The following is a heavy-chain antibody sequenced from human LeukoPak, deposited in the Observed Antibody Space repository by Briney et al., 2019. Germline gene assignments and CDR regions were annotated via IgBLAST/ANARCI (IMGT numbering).Heavy chain of an antibody. D-gene: IGHD3-10*01. CDR1: GFTFSTYG. Sequence: PGGSLRLSCAASGFTFSTYGMSWVRQAPGKGLEWVSAISGSGGSTYYADSVKGRFTISRDNSKNTLYLQMNSLRAEDTAVYYCAKAGYYGSGSYASYWGQGTLVTVSS. J-gene: IGHJ4*02. CDR2: ISGSGGST. V-gene: IGHV3-23*01. CDR3: AKAGYYGSGSYASY.